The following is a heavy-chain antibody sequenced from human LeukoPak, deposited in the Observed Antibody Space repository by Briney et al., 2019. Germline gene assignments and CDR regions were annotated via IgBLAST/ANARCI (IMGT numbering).Heavy chain of an antibody. J-gene: IGHJ4*02. CDR3: ARTWDY. CDR2: IYHSGST. Sequence: SETLYLTCTVSGYSISSGYYWGWIRQPPGRGLEWIGSIYHSGSTYYNPSLKSRVTISVDTSKNQFSLKLSSVTAADTAVYYCARTWDYWGQGTLVTVSS. V-gene: IGHV4-38-2*02. CDR1: GYSISSGYY.